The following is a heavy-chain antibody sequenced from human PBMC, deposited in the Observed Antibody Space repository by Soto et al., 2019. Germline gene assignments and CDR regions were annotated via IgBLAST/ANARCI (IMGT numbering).Heavy chain of an antibody. CDR2: ISGSGGST. Sequence: EVQLLESGGGLVQPGGSLRLSCAASGFTFSSYAMSWVRQASGKGLEWVSAISGSGGSTYYADSVKGRFTISRDNSKNTLYLQMNSLRAEDTAVYYCAKDRRSGYYFGYGMDVWGQGTTVTVSS. V-gene: IGHV3-23*01. D-gene: IGHD3-3*01. CDR1: GFTFSSYA. CDR3: AKDRRSGYYFGYGMDV. J-gene: IGHJ6*02.